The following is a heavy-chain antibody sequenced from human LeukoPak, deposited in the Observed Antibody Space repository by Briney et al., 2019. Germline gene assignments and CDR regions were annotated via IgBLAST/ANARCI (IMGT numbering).Heavy chain of an antibody. V-gene: IGHV1-2*02. Sequence: ASVKVSCKASGYTFTGYYMHRVRQAPGQGLEWMGWINPNSGGTNYAQKFQGRVTMTRDTSISTAYMELSRLRSDDTAVYYCATALEAYGSGSYYNLNFDYWGQGNLVTVSS. CDR1: GYTFTGYY. J-gene: IGHJ4*02. CDR2: INPNSGGT. D-gene: IGHD3-10*01. CDR3: ATALEAYGSGSYYNLNFDY.